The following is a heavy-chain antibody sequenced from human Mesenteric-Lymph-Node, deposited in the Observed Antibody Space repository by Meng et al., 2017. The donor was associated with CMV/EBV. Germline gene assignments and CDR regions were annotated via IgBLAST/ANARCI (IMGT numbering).Heavy chain of an antibody. D-gene: IGHD3-10*01. CDR2: NKQSGKK. J-gene: IGHJ5*02. CDR3: ARNRALWFGAFEVAWFDP. V-gene: IGHV4-4*02. Sequence: RNGWSGESQKQGKGLEWKGENKQSGKKKDKEKIKRRENKSIDKSNNQLSLELNYVTAADTAVYYCARNRALWFGAFEVAWFDPWGQGTLVTVSS. CDR1: RNG.